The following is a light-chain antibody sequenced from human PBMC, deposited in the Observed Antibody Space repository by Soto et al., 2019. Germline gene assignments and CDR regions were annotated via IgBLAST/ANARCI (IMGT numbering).Light chain of an antibody. CDR1: QSVTSY. Sequence: EIVLTQSPATLSLSPGERATLSCRASQSVTSYLAWYQQKPGQAPRLLIYDSFNRATGIPARFSGSGSGTDFTLTISSLEPEDFAVYYYQQRSSWPLTFGGGTKVEIK. CDR3: QQRSSWPLT. CDR2: DSF. V-gene: IGKV3-11*01. J-gene: IGKJ4*01.